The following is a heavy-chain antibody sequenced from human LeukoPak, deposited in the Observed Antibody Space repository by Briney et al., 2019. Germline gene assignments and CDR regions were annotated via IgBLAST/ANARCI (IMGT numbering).Heavy chain of an antibody. CDR3: ARGVEVEPAAVTAPFDY. CDR1: GGTFSSYA. CDR2: IIPVLGTA. D-gene: IGHD2-2*01. Sequence: SVKVSCKASGGTFSSYAISWVRQAPGQGLEWMGEIIPVLGTANYAQKFQGRVTITADESTSTAYMELSSLRSEDTAVYYCARGVEVEPAAVTAPFDYWGQGTLVTVSS. J-gene: IGHJ4*02. V-gene: IGHV1-69*13.